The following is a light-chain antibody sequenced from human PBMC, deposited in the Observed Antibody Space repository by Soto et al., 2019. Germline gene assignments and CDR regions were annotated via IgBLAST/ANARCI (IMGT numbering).Light chain of an antibody. Sequence: EIVLTQSPATLSLSPGERATLSCRASQSVSSYLAWYQQRPGQAPRLLIYGASRRGTGIPDRFSGSGSGADFTLTITRLEPEDFAVYYCQQYGSSPITFGQGTRLEIK. CDR1: QSVSSY. J-gene: IGKJ5*01. CDR2: GAS. CDR3: QQYGSSPIT. V-gene: IGKV3-20*01.